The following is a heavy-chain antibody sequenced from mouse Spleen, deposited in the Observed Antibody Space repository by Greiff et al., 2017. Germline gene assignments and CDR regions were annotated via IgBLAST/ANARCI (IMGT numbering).Heavy chain of an antibody. CDR1: GFTFSDYG. Sequence: EVQLVESGGGLVKPGGSLKLSCAASGFTFSDYGMHWVRQAPEQGLEWVAYISTGSSTIYYADTVKGRFTISRDNAKNTLFLQMTSLRSEDTAMYYCARRSTMITTGYFFDCWGRGATLTGSS. J-gene: IGHJ2*01. CDR2: ISTGSSTI. V-gene: IGHV5-17*01. CDR3: ARRSTMITTGYFFDC. D-gene: IGHD2-4*01.